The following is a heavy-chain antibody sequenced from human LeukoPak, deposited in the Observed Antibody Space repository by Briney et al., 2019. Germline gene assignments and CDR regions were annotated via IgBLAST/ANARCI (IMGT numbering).Heavy chain of an antibody. CDR3: AKVRPYWYFDL. J-gene: IGHJ2*01. CDR1: KFTFSTYD. Sequence: GGSLRLSCAASKFTFSTYDMTWVRQAPGQGLEWVSSISSGGDRTYHADSVKGRFSISRDNSKNTLYLQMNSLRAEDTAVYYCAKVRPYWYFDLWGRGTLVTVSS. V-gene: IGHV3-23*01. CDR2: ISSGGDRT.